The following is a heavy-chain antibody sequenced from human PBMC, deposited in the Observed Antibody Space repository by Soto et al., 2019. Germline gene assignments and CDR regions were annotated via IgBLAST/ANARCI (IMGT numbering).Heavy chain of an antibody. Sequence: QVQLVESGGGVVQPGRSLRLSCAASGFTFSSYGMHWVRQAPGKGLEWVAVISYDGSNKYYADSVKGRFTISRDNSKNTLYLQMNSLRAEDTAVYYCAKDLIAAAGTGNWFDPWGQGTLVTVSS. CDR1: GFTFSSYG. CDR3: AKDLIAAAGTGNWFDP. CDR2: ISYDGSNK. D-gene: IGHD6-13*01. V-gene: IGHV3-30*18. J-gene: IGHJ5*02.